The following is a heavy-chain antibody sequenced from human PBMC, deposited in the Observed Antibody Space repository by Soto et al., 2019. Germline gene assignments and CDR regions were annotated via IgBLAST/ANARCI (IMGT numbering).Heavy chain of an antibody. Sequence: QVQLVQSGAEVKKPGASVKVSCKASGYTFTSYGISWVRQAPGQGLEWMGWISAYNGNTNYAQKLQGRVTMTTDTYTSTAYMELRILRSDDTAVYYCAREGSGQILSSGWYFDYWGQGTLVTVSS. J-gene: IGHJ4*02. D-gene: IGHD6-19*01. CDR3: AREGSGQILSSGWYFDY. V-gene: IGHV1-18*01. CDR1: GYTFTSYG. CDR2: ISAYNGNT.